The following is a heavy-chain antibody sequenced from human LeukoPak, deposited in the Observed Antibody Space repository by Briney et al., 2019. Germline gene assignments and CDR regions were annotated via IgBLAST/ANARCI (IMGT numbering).Heavy chain of an antibody. Sequence: GGSLRLSCAASGFTFSSYAMSWVRQAPGKGLEWVSSISGSGGSTYYADSVKGRFTISRDNAKNSLYLQMNSLRAEDTAVYYCARFDYADYLAFDYWGQGTLVTVSS. D-gene: IGHD4-17*01. CDR1: GFTFSSYA. J-gene: IGHJ4*02. CDR2: ISGSGGST. CDR3: ARFDYADYLAFDY. V-gene: IGHV3-23*01.